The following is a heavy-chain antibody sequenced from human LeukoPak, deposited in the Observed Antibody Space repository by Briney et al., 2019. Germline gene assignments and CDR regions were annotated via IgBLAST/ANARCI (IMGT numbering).Heavy chain of an antibody. CDR2: ISYDGSNK. Sequence: GRSLRLSCAASGFTFSSYAMHWVRQAPGKGLEWVAVISYDGSNKYYADSVKGRFTISRDNSKNTLYLQMNSLRAEDTAVYYCARGPHYYDSSGYTPSGYWGQGTLVTVSS. CDR3: ARGPHYYDSSGYTPSGY. D-gene: IGHD3-22*01. CDR1: GFTFSSYA. V-gene: IGHV3-30-3*01. J-gene: IGHJ4*02.